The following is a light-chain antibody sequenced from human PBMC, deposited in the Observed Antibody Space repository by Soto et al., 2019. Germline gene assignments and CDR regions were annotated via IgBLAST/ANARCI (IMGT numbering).Light chain of an antibody. CDR3: HQYGSSPLT. V-gene: IGKV3-20*01. J-gene: IGKJ4*01. Sequence: EIVMTQSPATLSVSPGERATLSCRASQSVSSDYLAWYQQSPGQAPRLLIYGASRRATGIPDRFSGSGSGTDFTLTISRLEPEDFAMYYCHQYGSSPLTFGGGTKVDIK. CDR1: QSVSSDY. CDR2: GAS.